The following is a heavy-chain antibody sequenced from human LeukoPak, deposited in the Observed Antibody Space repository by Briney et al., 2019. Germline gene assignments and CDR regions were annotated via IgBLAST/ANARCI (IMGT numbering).Heavy chain of an antibody. Sequence: ASVKVSCKASGYTFTSYGISWVRQAPGQGLEWMGWISAYNGNTNYAQKFQGRVTITADKSTSTAYMELSSLRSEDTAVYYCARVRSRGADWFDPWGQGTLVTVSS. CDR2: ISAYNGNT. J-gene: IGHJ5*02. CDR1: GYTFTSYG. D-gene: IGHD3-3*01. CDR3: ARVRSRGADWFDP. V-gene: IGHV1-18*01.